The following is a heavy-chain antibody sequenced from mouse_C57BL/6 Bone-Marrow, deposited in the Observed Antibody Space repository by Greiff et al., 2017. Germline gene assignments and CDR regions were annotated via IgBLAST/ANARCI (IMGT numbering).Heavy chain of an antibody. D-gene: IGHD2-3*01. CDR2: ISYDGSN. CDR3: ARENGYYVWFAY. V-gene: IGHV3-6*01. CDR1: GYSITNGYY. Sequence: ESGPGLVKPSPSLSLTCSATGYSITNGYYWNWIRQFPGNTLEWMCYISYDGSNNYNPSLKNRISITRDTSENQFFLKLNSVSTEDTATYYCARENGYYVWFAYWGQGTLVTVSA. J-gene: IGHJ3*01.